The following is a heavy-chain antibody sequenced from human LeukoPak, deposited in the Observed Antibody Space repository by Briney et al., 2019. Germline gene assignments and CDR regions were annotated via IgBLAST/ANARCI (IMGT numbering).Heavy chain of an antibody. Sequence: GGSLRLSCAASGFTVSSNYMSWVRQAPGKGLEWVSIIYSGAGAYYADSVKGRFTISRDNSKNTLYLQMNSLRAEDTAVYYCARTYGSGSPYFDYWGQGTLVTVSS. CDR1: GFTVSSNY. J-gene: IGHJ4*02. CDR2: IYSGAGA. D-gene: IGHD3-10*01. V-gene: IGHV3-53*01. CDR3: ARTYGSGSPYFDY.